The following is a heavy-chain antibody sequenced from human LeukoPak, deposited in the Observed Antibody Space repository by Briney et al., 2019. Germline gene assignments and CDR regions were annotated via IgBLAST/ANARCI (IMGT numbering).Heavy chain of an antibody. J-gene: IGHJ4*02. CDR3: AKGSGYCSSTSCYGDFGY. V-gene: IGHV3-23*01. Sequence: GGSLRLSCAASGFTFSSYAMSWVRQAPGKGLEWVSAISGSGGSTYYADSVKGRFTISRDNSKNTLYLQMNSLRAEDTAVYYCAKGSGYCSSTSCYGDFGYWGQGILVTVSS. D-gene: IGHD2-2*03. CDR2: ISGSGGST. CDR1: GFTFSSYA.